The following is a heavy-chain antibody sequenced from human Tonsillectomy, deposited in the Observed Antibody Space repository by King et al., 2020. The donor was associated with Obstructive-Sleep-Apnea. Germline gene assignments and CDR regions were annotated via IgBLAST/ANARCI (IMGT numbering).Heavy chain of an antibody. J-gene: IGHJ6*02. CDR3: AYCGGDCYSNKYSYYGMDV. CDR2: ISAYNGNT. Sequence: QLVQSGAEVKKPGASVKVSCKASGYTFTSYGISWVRQAPGQGLEWMGWISAYNGNTNYAQKLQGRVTMTTDTSTSTAYMGLRGLRSDDTAVYYCAYCGGDCYSNKYSYYGMDVWGQGTTVTVSS. D-gene: IGHD2-21*02. CDR1: GYTFTSYG. V-gene: IGHV1-18*04.